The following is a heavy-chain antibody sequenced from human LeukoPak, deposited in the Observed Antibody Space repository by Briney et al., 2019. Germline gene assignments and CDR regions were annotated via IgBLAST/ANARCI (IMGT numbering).Heavy chain of an antibody. V-gene: IGHV1-2*02. Sequence: GASVKVSCKASGYTFTDYYVHWVRLAPGQGLEWMGWINPNSGATSYAQIFQGRVTMTRDTSINTAYMELSRLRSDDTAVYYCARALRKPRYNWNDDAFDIWGQGTMVTVSS. D-gene: IGHD1-1*01. CDR1: GYTFTDYY. CDR2: INPNSGAT. CDR3: ARALRKPRYNWNDDAFDI. J-gene: IGHJ3*02.